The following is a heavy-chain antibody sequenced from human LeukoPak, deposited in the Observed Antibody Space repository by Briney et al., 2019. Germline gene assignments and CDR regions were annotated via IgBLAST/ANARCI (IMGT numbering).Heavy chain of an antibody. D-gene: IGHD3-10*01. J-gene: IGHJ4*02. CDR1: GGSFSGYY. CDR2: INHSGST. Sequence: TSSETLSLTCAVYGGSFSGYYWSWIRQPPGRGLEWIGEINHSGSTNYNPSLKSRVTISADTSKKRFSLTLTSMTAADTAVYYCARVPHYYFGYGYFDSWGQGTLVTVSS. V-gene: IGHV4-34*01. CDR3: ARVPHYYFGYGYFDS.